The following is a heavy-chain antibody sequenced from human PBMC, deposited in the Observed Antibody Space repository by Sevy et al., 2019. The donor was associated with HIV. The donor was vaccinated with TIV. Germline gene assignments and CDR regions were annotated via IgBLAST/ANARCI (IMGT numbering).Heavy chain of an antibody. Sequence: SETLSLTCAVSSYSISSDYYWGWIRQPPGKGLEWIGSIYHSGYSYYNPSLKSRVTISVDTSKNQFSLKLSSVTAADTAVYYCARAIGTQVAGLYYFDYWGQGTLVTVSS. V-gene: IGHV4-38-2*01. CDR2: IYHSGYS. D-gene: IGHD6-19*01. CDR1: SYSISSDYY. CDR3: ARAIGTQVAGLYYFDY. J-gene: IGHJ4*02.